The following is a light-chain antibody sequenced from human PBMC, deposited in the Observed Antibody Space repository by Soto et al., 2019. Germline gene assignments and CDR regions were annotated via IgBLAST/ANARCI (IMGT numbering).Light chain of an antibody. CDR2: DAS. Sequence: DIQMTQSPSSLSASVGDRVTITCQASQDISNYLNWYQQKPGKAPKLLIYDASNLETGVPSRFSGSGSGTDFTFTISSLQPEDIATSYCQQYDNLPPTVGQGTKVEIK. CDR3: QQYDNLPPT. J-gene: IGKJ1*01. CDR1: QDISNY. V-gene: IGKV1-33*01.